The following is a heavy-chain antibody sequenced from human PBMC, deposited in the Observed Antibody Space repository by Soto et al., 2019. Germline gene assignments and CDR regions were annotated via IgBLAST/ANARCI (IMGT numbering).Heavy chain of an antibody. Sequence: SETLSLTCTVSGYSISAYSWSWVRQPPGKGLEWIGNIHYNGNTKYSPSLKSRVTMSVDTSKNHFSLRLISVTAADTAIYFCAREGNLGRWLQPLDFWGQGTLVTVSS. CDR1: GYSISAYS. CDR2: IHYNGNT. D-gene: IGHD5-12*01. J-gene: IGHJ4*02. V-gene: IGHV4-59*01. CDR3: AREGNLGRWLQPLDF.